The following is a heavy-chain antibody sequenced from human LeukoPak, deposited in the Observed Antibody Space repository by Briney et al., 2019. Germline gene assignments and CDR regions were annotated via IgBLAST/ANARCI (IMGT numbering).Heavy chain of an antibody. CDR1: GYTFTNYY. Sequence: ASVNVSCKASGYTFTNYYMHWVRQAPGQGLEWMGIINPSGGSTNYAQKFQGRVTMTRDTSTSTVYMELSTLRSEDTAVYYCAGGSYYGGIDYWGQGTLVTVSS. D-gene: IGHD1-26*01. CDR3: AGGSYYGGIDY. V-gene: IGHV1-46*01. CDR2: INPSGGST. J-gene: IGHJ4*02.